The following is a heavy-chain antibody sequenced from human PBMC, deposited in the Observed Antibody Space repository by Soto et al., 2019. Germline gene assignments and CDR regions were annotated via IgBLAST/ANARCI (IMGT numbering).Heavy chain of an antibody. CDR2: ISWNSGSI. V-gene: IGHV3-9*01. Sequence: DVQLVESGGGLVQPGRSLRLSCAASGFTFDDYAMHWVRQAPGKGLEWVSGISWNSGSIGYADSVKGRFTISRDNAKNSLYLQMNSLRAEDTALYYCAKSPDIVVVPAASYFDYWGQGTLVTVSS. CDR1: GFTFDDYA. D-gene: IGHD2-2*01. J-gene: IGHJ4*02. CDR3: AKSPDIVVVPAASYFDY.